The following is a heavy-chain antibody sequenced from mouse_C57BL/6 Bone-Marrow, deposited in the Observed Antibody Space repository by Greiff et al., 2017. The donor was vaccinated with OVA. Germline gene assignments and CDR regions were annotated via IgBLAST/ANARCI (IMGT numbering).Heavy chain of an antibody. V-gene: IGHV1-81*01. CDR3: ARMDTTVVATRHWYFDV. Sequence: QVQLKQSGAELARPGASVKLSCKASGYTFTSYGISWVKQRTGQGLEWIGEIYPRSGNTYYNEKFKGKATLTADKSSSTAYMELRSLTSEDSAVYFCARMDTTVVATRHWYFDVWGTGTTVTVSS. D-gene: IGHD1-1*01. CDR1: GYTFTSYG. J-gene: IGHJ1*03. CDR2: IYPRSGNT.